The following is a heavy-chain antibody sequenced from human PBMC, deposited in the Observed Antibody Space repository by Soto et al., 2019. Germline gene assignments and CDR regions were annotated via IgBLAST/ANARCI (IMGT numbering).Heavy chain of an antibody. J-gene: IGHJ6*02. CDR3: AGRRGYSYGSLYYYYGMDV. Sequence: QVQLVESGGGVVQPGRSLRLSCAASGFTFSSYGMHWVRQAPGKGLEWVAVIWYDGSNKYYADSVKGRFTISRDNSKNSLXXQMNSLRAEDTAVYYCAGRRGYSYGSLYYYYGMDVWGQGTTVTVSS. CDR2: IWYDGSNK. CDR1: GFTFSSYG. D-gene: IGHD5-18*01. V-gene: IGHV3-33*01.